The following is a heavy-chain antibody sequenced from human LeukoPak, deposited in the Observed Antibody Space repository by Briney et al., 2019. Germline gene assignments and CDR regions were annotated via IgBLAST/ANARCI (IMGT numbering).Heavy chain of an antibody. CDR1: GGTFSSYA. V-gene: IGHV1-69*04. Sequence: SVKVSCKASGGTFSSYAISWVRQAPGQGLEWMGRIIPILGTANYAQKFQGRVTITADKSTSTAYMELSSLRSEDTAVYYCASVLLRPYCSGGSCYSDWGQGTLVTVSS. D-gene: IGHD2-15*01. CDR3: ASVLLRPYCSGGSCYSD. J-gene: IGHJ4*02. CDR2: IIPILGTA.